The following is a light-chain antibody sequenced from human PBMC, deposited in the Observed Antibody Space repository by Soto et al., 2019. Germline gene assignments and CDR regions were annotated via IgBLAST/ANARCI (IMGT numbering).Light chain of an antibody. CDR3: GRWDSRLSTYV. J-gene: IGLJ1*01. Sequence: QSVLTPPPSLSASPGQQVTISCSRSSSNIGNDYVSWYQQLPGTAPKLLIYDNNKRAAGIPDRFSGSESGTSATLGITGLQTGDEADYYCGRWDSRLSTYVFGTGTKVTVL. CDR2: DNN. CDR1: SSNIGNDY. V-gene: IGLV1-51*01.